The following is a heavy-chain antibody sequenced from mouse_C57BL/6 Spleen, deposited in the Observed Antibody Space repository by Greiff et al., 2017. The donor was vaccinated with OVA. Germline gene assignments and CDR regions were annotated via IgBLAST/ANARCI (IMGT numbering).Heavy chain of an antibody. D-gene: IGHD1-3*01. V-gene: IGHV1-7*01. CDR1: GYTFTSYW. Sequence: VQLQQSGAELVKPGASVKLSCKASGYTFTSYWMHWVKQRPGQGLEWIGHIYPSGGYTKYNQKFKGQATLTADKSSSTAYMQLTSLTYEDSAVYYWASSSDYAMDYWGQGTSVTVSS. CDR3: ASSSDYAMDY. CDR2: IYPSGGYT. J-gene: IGHJ4*01.